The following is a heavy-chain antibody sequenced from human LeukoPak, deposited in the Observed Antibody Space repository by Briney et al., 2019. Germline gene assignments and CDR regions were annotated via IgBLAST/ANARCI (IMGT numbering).Heavy chain of an antibody. CDR1: GGSISSYY. V-gene: IGHV4-59*12. CDR3: AKDKVFYYGSGSLSSTKQMPAPFEY. Sequence: SETLSLTCTVSGGSISSYYWSWIRQPPGKGLEWIGYIYYSGSTNYNPSLKSRVTISVDTSKNQFSLKLSSVTAADTAVYYCAKDKVFYYGSGSLSSTKQMPAPFEYWGQGTLVTVSS. J-gene: IGHJ4*02. D-gene: IGHD3-10*01. CDR2: IYYSGST.